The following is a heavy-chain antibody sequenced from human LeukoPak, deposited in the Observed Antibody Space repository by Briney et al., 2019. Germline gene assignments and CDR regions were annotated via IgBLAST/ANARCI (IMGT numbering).Heavy chain of an antibody. Sequence: SETLSLTCTVSGGSISSYYWSWIRQPPGKGLEWIGYIYYSGSTNYNPSLESRVTISVDTSKNQFSLKLSSVTAADTAVYYCARRKWGDAFDIWGQGTMVTVSS. CDR1: GGSISSYY. D-gene: IGHD2-8*01. CDR3: ARRKWGDAFDI. CDR2: IYYSGST. J-gene: IGHJ3*02. V-gene: IGHV4-59*08.